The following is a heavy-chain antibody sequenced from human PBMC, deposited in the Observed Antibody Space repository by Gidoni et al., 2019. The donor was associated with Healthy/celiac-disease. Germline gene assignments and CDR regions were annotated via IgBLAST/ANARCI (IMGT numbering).Heavy chain of an antibody. D-gene: IGHD3-10*01. CDR1: GYTLPDLS. V-gene: IGHV1-24*01. Sequence: QVQLVQSGAEVKTPGASVKVSCKVSGYTLPDLSMPWVRQAPGKGLEWMGGFDPEDGETIYAQKFQGRVTMTEDTSTDTAYMERSSLRSEDTAVYYCATGDDSRGMVQGGDYYGMDVWGQGTAVTVSS. CDR2: FDPEDGET. J-gene: IGHJ6*02. CDR3: ATGDDSRGMVQGGDYYGMDV.